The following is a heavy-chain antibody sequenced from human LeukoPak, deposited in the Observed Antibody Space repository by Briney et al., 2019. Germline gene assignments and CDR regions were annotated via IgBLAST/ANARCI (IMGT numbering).Heavy chain of an antibody. Sequence: SVKVSCKASGGTFSSYAISWVRQAPGQGLEWMGGIIPIFGTANYAQKFQGRVTITADESTSTAYMELSSLRSEDTAVYYCAREKLKNDAFDNWGQGTMVTVSS. CDR1: GGTFSSYA. J-gene: IGHJ3*02. CDR3: AREKLKNDAFDN. V-gene: IGHV1-69*13. CDR2: IIPIFGTA.